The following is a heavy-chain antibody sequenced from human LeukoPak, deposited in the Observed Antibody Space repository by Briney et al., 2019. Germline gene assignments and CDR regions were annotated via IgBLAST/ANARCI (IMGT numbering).Heavy chain of an antibody. CDR1: GFTFSSYT. Sequence: GGSLRLSCAASGFTFSSYTMNCVRQAPGKGLQWVSTVSASSNIHYSDSVKGRFTISRDNARNSLYLQMNSLRDEDTAVYYCARDGLHTAHFDYWGQGTLVTVSS. CDR3: ARDGLHTAHFDY. CDR2: VSASSNI. J-gene: IGHJ4*02. D-gene: IGHD5-18*01. V-gene: IGHV3-48*02.